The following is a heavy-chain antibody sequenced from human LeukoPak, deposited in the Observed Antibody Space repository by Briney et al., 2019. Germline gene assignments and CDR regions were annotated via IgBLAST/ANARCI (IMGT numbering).Heavy chain of an antibody. Sequence: GASVKVSCKASGYTFTGYYMHWVRQAPGQGLEWMGRINPNSGGTNYAQKFQGRVTMTRDTSISTAYMELSRLRSDNTAVYYCARLSDSSGYYPHRYFDYWGQGTLVTVSS. CDR3: ARLSDSSGYYPHRYFDY. V-gene: IGHV1-2*06. J-gene: IGHJ4*02. CDR1: GYTFTGYY. CDR2: INPNSGGT. D-gene: IGHD3-22*01.